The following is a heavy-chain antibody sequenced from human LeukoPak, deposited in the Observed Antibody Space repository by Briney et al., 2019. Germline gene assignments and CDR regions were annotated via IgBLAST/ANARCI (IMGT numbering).Heavy chain of an antibody. D-gene: IGHD6-13*01. Sequence: WRALRLSCAASGFPFSNYGIHRVRQAPGQGLEWGAVILYDGSNKYYADSVKGRFTISRDNSKNTLYLQMNSLRAEDTAVYYCAKDLWYSSSWYMGYFDYWGQGTLVTVSS. V-gene: IGHV3-30*18. CDR1: GFPFSNYG. CDR2: ILYDGSNK. J-gene: IGHJ4*02. CDR3: AKDLWYSSSWYMGYFDY.